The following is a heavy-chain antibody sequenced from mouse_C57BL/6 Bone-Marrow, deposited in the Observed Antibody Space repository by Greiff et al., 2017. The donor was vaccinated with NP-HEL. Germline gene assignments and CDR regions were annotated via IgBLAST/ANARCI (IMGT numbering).Heavy chain of an antibody. CDR1: GYTFTTYP. V-gene: IGHV1-47*01. CDR2: FHPYNDDT. CDR3: ARTTARYYYAMDY. Sequence: VKVVESGAELVKPGASVKMSCKASGYTFTTYPIEWMKQNHGKSLEWIGNFHPYNDDTKYNEKFKGKATLTVEKSSSTVYLELSRLTSDDSAVYYCARTTARYYYAMDYWGQGTSVTVSS. D-gene: IGHD3-2*01. J-gene: IGHJ4*01.